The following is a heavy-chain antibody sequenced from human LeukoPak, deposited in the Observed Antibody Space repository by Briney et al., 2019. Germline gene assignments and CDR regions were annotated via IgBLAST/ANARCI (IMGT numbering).Heavy chain of an antibody. CDR3: VRDSISAAIN. Sequence: GASVKVTCKSSGYSFDRSAISWVRQAPGQGLEWMGWISAYNGNTNYARNLQGRVTMTTDTSTSTGYMELRSLRSDDTAVYYCVRDSISAAINWSQGTLVTVSS. CDR1: GYSFDRSA. D-gene: IGHD6-13*01. V-gene: IGHV1-18*01. J-gene: IGHJ4*02. CDR2: ISAYNGNT.